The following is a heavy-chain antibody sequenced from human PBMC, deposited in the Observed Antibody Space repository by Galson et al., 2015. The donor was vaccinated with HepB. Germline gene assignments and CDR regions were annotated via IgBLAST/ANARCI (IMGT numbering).Heavy chain of an antibody. D-gene: IGHD1-26*01. Sequence: SLRLSCAASGFTFDDYTMHWVRQAPGKGLEWVSLISWDGGSTYYADSVKGRFTISRDNSKNSLYLQMNSLRTEDTASYYCAKDVDYSGSYQFDYWGQGTLVTVSS. CDR1: GFTFDDYT. CDR3: AKDVDYSGSYQFDY. CDR2: ISWDGGST. V-gene: IGHV3-43*01. J-gene: IGHJ4*02.